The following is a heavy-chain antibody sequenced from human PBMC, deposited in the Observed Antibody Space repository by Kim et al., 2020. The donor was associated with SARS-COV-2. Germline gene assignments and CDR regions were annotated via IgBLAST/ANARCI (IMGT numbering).Heavy chain of an antibody. V-gene: IGHV3-23*01. CDR2: ISGSGGST. CDR1: GFTFSSYA. D-gene: IGHD6-25*01. J-gene: IGHJ5*02. Sequence: GGSLRLSCAASGFTFSSYAMSWVRQAPGKGLEWVSAISGSGGSTYYADSVKGRFTISRDNSKNTLYLQMNSLRAEDTAVYYCAKPPHNHIAAGDNWFDPWGQGTLVTVSS. CDR3: AKPPHNHIAAGDNWFDP.